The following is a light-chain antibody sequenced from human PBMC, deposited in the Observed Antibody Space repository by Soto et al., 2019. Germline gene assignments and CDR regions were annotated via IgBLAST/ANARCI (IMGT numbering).Light chain of an antibody. CDR2: EVS. Sequence: QSVLTQPASVSGSPGQSSTISCTGTSSDVGSYNLVSWYQQHPGKAPKLMISEVSKRPSGISDRFSGSKSGSTASLTISGRQAEDEADYYCCSYAGTSTHTVFGGGTQLTVL. CDR1: SSDVGSYNL. CDR3: CSYAGTSTHTV. V-gene: IGLV2-23*02. J-gene: IGLJ7*01.